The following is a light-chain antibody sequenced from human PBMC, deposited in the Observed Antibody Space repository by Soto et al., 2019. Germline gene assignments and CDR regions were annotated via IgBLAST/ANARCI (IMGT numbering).Light chain of an antibody. CDR1: QSISGT. V-gene: IGKV3-15*01. CDR3: QQYNDWPWT. CDR2: GAS. J-gene: IGKJ1*01. Sequence: EIVMTPSPATLSVSPGGRATLSCRASQSISGTLAWYQQKPGQAPRLLIHGASTRAPGFPARFSGSGSGTDFTLTISSLQSEDFAVYYCQQYNDWPWTFAQGTKVDIK.